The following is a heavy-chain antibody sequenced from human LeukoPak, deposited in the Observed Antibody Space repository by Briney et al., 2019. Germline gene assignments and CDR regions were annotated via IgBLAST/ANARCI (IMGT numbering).Heavy chain of an antibody. CDR1: GYSFTSYW. J-gene: IGHJ4*02. CDR3: ARVPRGANSMVATSPPFDY. CDR2: IDPSDSYT. Sequence: GESLKISCKGSGYSFTSYWINWVRQMAGKGLEWMGRIDPSDSYTNYSPSFQGHVTISADKSINTAYLQWSSLKASDTAMYYCARVPRGANSMVATSPPFDYWGQGTLVAVS. D-gene: IGHD5-12*01. V-gene: IGHV5-10-1*01.